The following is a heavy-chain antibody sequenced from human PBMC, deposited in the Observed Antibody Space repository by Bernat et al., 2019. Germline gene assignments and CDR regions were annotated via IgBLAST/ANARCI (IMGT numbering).Heavy chain of an antibody. CDR3: AKDGSRPRYFDWLLSY. Sequence: EVQLVESGGGLVQPGRSLRLSCAASGFTFDDYAMHWVRQAPGKGLEWVSGISWNSGNIGYADSVKGRFTISRDNAKNSLYLQMNSLRAEDTALYYCAKDGSRPRYFDWLLSYWGQGTLVTVSS. V-gene: IGHV3-9*01. CDR2: ISWNSGNI. J-gene: IGHJ4*02. CDR1: GFTFDDYA. D-gene: IGHD3-9*01.